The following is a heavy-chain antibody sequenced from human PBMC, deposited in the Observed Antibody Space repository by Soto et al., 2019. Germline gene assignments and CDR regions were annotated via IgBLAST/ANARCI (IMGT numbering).Heavy chain of an antibody. CDR3: ARTPHESYFFSPDY. J-gene: IGHJ4*02. Sequence: ASVKFSCKASGHTFTSYGISWVRQAPGQGLEWMGWISAYNGNTNYAQKLQGRVTMTTDTSTSTAYMELRSLRSDDTAVYYCARTPHESYFFSPDYWGQGTLVTVSS. V-gene: IGHV1-18*04. D-gene: IGHD1-26*01. CDR2: ISAYNGNT. CDR1: GHTFTSYG.